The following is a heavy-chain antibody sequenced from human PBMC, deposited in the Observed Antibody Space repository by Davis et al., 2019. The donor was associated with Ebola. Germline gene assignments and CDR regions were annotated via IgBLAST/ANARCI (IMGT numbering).Heavy chain of an antibody. CDR2: IWAESNNE. Sequence: GESLKISCAASRVTSTTNWIHWVRQAPGKGLEWVAVIWAESNNEYYRDAVEGRFTISRDNSKNTLFLQMNSLRAEDTAVYYCARETIAPRCGLDVWGKGTTVTVSS. D-gene: IGHD6-6*01. CDR1: RVTSTTNW. J-gene: IGHJ6*04. V-gene: IGHV3-33*08. CDR3: ARETIAPRCGLDV.